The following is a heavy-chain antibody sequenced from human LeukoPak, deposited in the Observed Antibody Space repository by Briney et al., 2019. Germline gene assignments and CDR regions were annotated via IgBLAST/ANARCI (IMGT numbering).Heavy chain of an antibody. J-gene: IGHJ4*02. V-gene: IGHV4-34*01. CDR3: AGGLIAVADARDDY. CDR2: INHSGST. D-gene: IGHD6-19*01. Sequence: SETLSLTCAVYGGSFSGYYWSWIRQPPGKGLEWIGEINHSGSTNYNPSLKSRVTISVDTSKNQFSLKLSSVTAADTAVYYRAGGLIAVADARDDYWGQGTLVTVSS. CDR1: GGSFSGYY.